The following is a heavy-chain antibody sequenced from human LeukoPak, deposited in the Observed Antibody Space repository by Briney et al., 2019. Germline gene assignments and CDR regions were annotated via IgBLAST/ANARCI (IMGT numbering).Heavy chain of an antibody. D-gene: IGHD3-22*01. CDR1: GGSINSYY. CDR3: ARYYYDGSGYLSP. CDR2: IDYSGST. V-gene: IGHV4-59*01. J-gene: IGHJ5*02. Sequence: LSETLSLTCTVSGGSINSYYWSWIRQPPGKGLEWIGYIDYSGSTNYNPSLKSRVTISVDTSQNQFSLKMSSVTAADTALYYCARYYYDGSGYLSPWGQGALVTVSS.